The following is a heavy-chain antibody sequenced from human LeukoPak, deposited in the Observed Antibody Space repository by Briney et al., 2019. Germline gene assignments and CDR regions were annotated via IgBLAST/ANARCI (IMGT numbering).Heavy chain of an antibody. CDR2: ISAYNGNT. Sequence: APVKVSCKASGYTFTSYGISWVRQAPGQGLEWMGWISAYNGNTNYAQKLQGRVTMTTDTSTSTAYMELRSLRSDDTAVYYCASIDSSGPNAFDIWGQGTMVTVSS. CDR3: ASIDSSGPNAFDI. D-gene: IGHD3-22*01. CDR1: GYTFTSYG. V-gene: IGHV1-18*01. J-gene: IGHJ3*02.